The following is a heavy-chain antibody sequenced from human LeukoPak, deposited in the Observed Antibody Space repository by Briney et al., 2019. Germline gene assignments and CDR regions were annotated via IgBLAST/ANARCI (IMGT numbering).Heavy chain of an antibody. CDR2: IYTGGST. CDR1: GGSISSYY. CDR3: AREFDFWSGYYFDY. Sequence: ASETLSLTCTVSGGSISSYYWSWIRQPAGKGLEWIGRIYTGGSTNYNPSLKSRVAMSVDTSKNQFSLKLSSVTAADTAVYYCAREFDFWSGYYFDYWGQGTLVTVSS. V-gene: IGHV4-4*07. D-gene: IGHD3-3*01. J-gene: IGHJ4*02.